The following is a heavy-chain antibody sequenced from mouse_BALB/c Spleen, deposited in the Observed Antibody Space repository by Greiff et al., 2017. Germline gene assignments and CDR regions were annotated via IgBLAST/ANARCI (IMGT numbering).Heavy chain of an antibody. J-gene: IGHJ1*01. CDR1: GFTFSSFG. CDR3: ARALLLRHGYFDV. CDR2: ISSGSSTI. D-gene: IGHD1-1*01. V-gene: IGHV5-17*02. Sequence: EVQVVESGGGLVQPGGSRKLSCAASGFTFSSFGMHWVRQAPEKGLEWVAYISSGSSTIYYADTVKGRFTISRDNPKNTLFLQMTSLRSEDTAMYYCARALLLRHGYFDVWGAGTTVTVSS.